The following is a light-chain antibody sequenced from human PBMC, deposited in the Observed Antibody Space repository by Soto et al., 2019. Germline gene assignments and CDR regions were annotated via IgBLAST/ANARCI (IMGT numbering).Light chain of an antibody. J-gene: IGKJ1*01. CDR2: ESS. V-gene: IGKV1-6*01. Sequence: TQFTQPPSSLCASVGDRVTITCPASQGISTLLAWYQQKPGKSPKVLIYESSLLQSGVPSRFSGSGSGTDFTLTISSLQPEDFATYYCLQDYNYPRTFGRGTKV. CDR3: LQDYNYPRT. CDR1: QGISTL.